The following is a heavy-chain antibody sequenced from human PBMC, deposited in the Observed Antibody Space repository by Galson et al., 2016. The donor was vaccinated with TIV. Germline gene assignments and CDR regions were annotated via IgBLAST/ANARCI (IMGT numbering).Heavy chain of an antibody. V-gene: IGHV3-9*01. CDR1: GFTFDDYA. Sequence: SLRLSCAGSGFTFDDYALHWVRQAPGKGLEWVSGISWNGGVAGYADSVKGRFTISRDNAKNSLYLKMNSLRTDDTAVYFCCKGSGDAPYYFYMDVWGEGTTVIVSS. D-gene: IGHD2-21*01. CDR3: CKGSGDAPYYFYMDV. J-gene: IGHJ6*03. CDR2: ISWNGGVA.